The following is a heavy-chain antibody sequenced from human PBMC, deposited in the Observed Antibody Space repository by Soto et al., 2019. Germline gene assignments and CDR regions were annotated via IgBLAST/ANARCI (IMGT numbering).Heavy chain of an antibody. V-gene: IGHV3-53*04. CDR1: GFTVSSNY. D-gene: IGHD6-13*01. CDR3: ARTRTPLAAAGTAMGFDI. Sequence: GGSLRLSCAASGFTVSSNYMSWVRQAPGKGLEWVSVIYSGGSTYYADSVKGRFTISRHNSKNTLYLQMNSLRAEDTAVYYCARTRTPLAAAGTAMGFDIWGQGTMVTVSS. CDR2: IYSGGST. J-gene: IGHJ3*02.